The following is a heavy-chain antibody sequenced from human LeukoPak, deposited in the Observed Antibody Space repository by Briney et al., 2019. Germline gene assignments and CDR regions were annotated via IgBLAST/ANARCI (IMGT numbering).Heavy chain of an antibody. CDR1: GTAFSSYA. V-gene: IGHV1-69*04. D-gene: IGHD5-12*01. Sequence: SVKVSCKASGTAFSSYAISWLRQAPGQGLEWMGRIIPVLGIPNYAQKFQGRVTITADKSTHTAYMELSSLRSEDTAVYYCARDRSGGYKPEVFDYWGQGTLVTVSS. J-gene: IGHJ4*02. CDR2: IIPVLGIP. CDR3: ARDRSGGYKPEVFDY.